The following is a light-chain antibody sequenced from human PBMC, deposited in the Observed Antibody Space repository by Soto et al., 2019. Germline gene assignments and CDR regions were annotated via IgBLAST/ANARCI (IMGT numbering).Light chain of an antibody. CDR1: QSVSSY. V-gene: IGKV3-11*01. J-gene: IGKJ5*01. CDR3: QQRSNWRIT. CDR2: DAS. Sequence: EIVLTQSPATLSLYPGERATLSCRGSQSVSSYVAWYQQKPGQAPRLLIYDASNRATGIPARFSGSASGTDFTLTISSLEPEDFAVYYCQQRSNWRITFGQGTRLEIK.